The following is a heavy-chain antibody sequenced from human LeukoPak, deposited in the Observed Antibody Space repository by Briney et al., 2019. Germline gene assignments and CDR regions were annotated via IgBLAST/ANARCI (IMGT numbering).Heavy chain of an antibody. CDR2: IKKDGSEK. J-gene: IGHJ3*02. Sequence: PGGSLRLSCAASGFTFSSYWMSWVRQAPGKGLEWVANIKKDGSEKYYVDSVKGRFTISRDNAKTSLYLQMNSLRAEDTAVYYCARAFSYGMAGDAFDIWDQGTMVTVSS. CDR3: ARAFSYGMAGDAFDI. D-gene: IGHD3-10*01. CDR1: GFTFSSYW. V-gene: IGHV3-7*01.